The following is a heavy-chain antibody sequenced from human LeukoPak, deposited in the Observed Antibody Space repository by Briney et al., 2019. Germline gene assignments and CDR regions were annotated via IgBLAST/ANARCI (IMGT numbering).Heavy chain of an antibody. J-gene: IGHJ6*02. CDR1: GFTFNNYA. CDR3: AKVSGGGLYYDGMDV. Sequence: GGSLRLSCAASGFTFNNYAMNWVRQAPGKGLEWVSVISGSGGNTYYADSVKGRFTISRDSYKNTLYLQMNSLRAEDTDVYYCAKVSGGGLYYDGMDVWGQGTTVTVSS. V-gene: IGHV3-23*01. CDR2: ISGSGGNT. D-gene: IGHD1-14*01.